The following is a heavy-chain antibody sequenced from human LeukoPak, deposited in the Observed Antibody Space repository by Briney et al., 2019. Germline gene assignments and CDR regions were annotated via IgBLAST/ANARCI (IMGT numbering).Heavy chain of an antibody. D-gene: IGHD4-17*01. CDR3: AKDRGDYTNWFDP. CDR1: GFIFSSFG. CDR2: IRYDGSNK. V-gene: IGHV3-30*02. J-gene: IGHJ5*02. Sequence: GGSLRLSCAASGFIFSSFGMHWVRQAPGKGLEWVAFIRYDGSNKYYADSVKGRFTISRDNSKNTLYLQMNSPRAEDTAIYYCAKDRGDYTNWFDPWGQGTLVTVSS.